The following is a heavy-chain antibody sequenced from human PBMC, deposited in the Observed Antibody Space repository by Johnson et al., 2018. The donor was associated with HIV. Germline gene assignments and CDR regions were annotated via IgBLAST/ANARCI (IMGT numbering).Heavy chain of an antibody. J-gene: IGHJ3*02. Sequence: VQLVESGGGLVKPGGSLRLSCAASGFTLSNAWMSWVRQAPGKGLEWVGRIKSKTDGGTTDYAAPVKGRFTISRDDSKNTLYLQMNSLKTEDTAVYYCTTARNRLWSSSGWTGFWAFDIWGQGTMVTVSS. D-gene: IGHD6-19*01. CDR3: TTARNRLWSSSGWTGFWAFDI. CDR2: IKSKTDGGTT. CDR1: GFTLSNAW. V-gene: IGHV3-15*01.